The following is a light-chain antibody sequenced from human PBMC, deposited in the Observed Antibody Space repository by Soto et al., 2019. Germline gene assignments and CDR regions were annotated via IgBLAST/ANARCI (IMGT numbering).Light chain of an antibody. V-gene: IGKV1-9*01. CDR2: AAS. Sequence: DIQLTQSPSFLSASVGDRVTITCRASQDISDYLAWYQQRPGKAPKLLIYAASTLRSGVPSRFSGSGSGTEFTLTISSLQPEDFATYSCQQLNSYPLTFGGGTKVDIK. CDR1: QDISDY. CDR3: QQLNSYPLT. J-gene: IGKJ4*01.